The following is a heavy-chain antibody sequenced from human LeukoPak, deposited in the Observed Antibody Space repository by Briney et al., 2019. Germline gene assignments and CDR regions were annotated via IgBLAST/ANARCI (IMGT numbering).Heavy chain of an antibody. J-gene: IGHJ4*02. CDR2: ISGSGGST. V-gene: IGHV3-23*01. D-gene: IGHD4-17*01. CDR1: GFTFSSYA. Sequence: GGSLRLSRAASGFTFSSYAMSWVRQAPGKGLEWVSAISGSGGSTYYADSVKGRFTISRDNSKNTLYLQMNSLRAEDTAVYYCAKGLGDYIDYFNYWGQGALVTVSS. CDR3: AKGLGDYIDYFNY.